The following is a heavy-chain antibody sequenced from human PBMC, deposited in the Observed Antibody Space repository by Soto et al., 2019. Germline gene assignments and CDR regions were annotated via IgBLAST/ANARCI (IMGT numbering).Heavy chain of an antibody. D-gene: IGHD3-3*01. CDR1: GFTFSNYW. V-gene: IGHV3-7*01. Sequence: GGSLRLSSAASGFTFSNYWMSWVRQAPGKGLEWVANIEKGGSEKDYVDSVKGRFTISRDNPKNSLYLQMNSLRAGDTAVYYCARGRKYTIFGVIIKDYWGQGTLVTVSS. CDR2: IEKGGSEK. J-gene: IGHJ4*02. CDR3: ARGRKYTIFGVIIKDY.